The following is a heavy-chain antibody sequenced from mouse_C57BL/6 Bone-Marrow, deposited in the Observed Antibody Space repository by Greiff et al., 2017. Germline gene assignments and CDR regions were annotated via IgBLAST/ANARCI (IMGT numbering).Heavy chain of an antibody. J-gene: IGHJ1*03. CDR3: TTGDYYGSSYDWYFDV. CDR1: GFNIKDDY. D-gene: IGHD1-1*01. V-gene: IGHV14-4*01. Sequence: VQLQQSGAELVRPGASVKLSCTASGFNIKDDYMHWVKQRPEQGLEWIGWIEPENGDTEYASKFQGKATITADTGSNTAYLQLSSLTSEDTAVYYCTTGDYYGSSYDWYFDVWGTGTTVTVSS. CDR2: IEPENGDT.